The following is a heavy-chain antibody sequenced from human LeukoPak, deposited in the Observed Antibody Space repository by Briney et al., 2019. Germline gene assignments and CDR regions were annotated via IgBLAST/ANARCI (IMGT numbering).Heavy chain of an antibody. CDR3: ARYSLYDYVWGSHRQTFAFDY. CDR2: IYYSGST. D-gene: IGHD3-16*02. CDR1: DGSISSYY. Sequence: SETLSLTCTVSDGSISSYYWSWVRQPPGEGLEWIGYIYYSGSTNYNPSLKSRVTISVDTSKNQFSLKLSSVTAADTAVYYCARYSLYDYVWGSHRQTFAFDYWGQGSLVTVSS. V-gene: IGHV4-59*01. J-gene: IGHJ4*02.